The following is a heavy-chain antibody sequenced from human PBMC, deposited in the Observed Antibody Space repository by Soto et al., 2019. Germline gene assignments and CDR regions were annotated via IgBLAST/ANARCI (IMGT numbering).Heavy chain of an antibody. CDR3: ARGDRGAFDL. CDR2: IYSDGTST. Sequence: EVQLVESGGGLVQPGESLRLSCAASGFTFAYYWMHWVRQAPGKGLVWVSRIYSDGTSTTYADSVKGRFNISRDNAKNTVSLQMNSLRADDTAVYYCARGDRGAFDLWGQGTVVTVSS. J-gene: IGHJ3*01. D-gene: IGHD1-26*01. CDR1: GFTFAYYW. V-gene: IGHV3-74*01.